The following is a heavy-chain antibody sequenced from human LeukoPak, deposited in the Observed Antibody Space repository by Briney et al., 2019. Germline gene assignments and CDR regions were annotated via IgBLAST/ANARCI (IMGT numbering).Heavy chain of an antibody. CDR3: ARQNVDTAMPFDY. CDR1: GGSISSYY. V-gene: IGHV4-59*08. Sequence: SETLSLTCTVSGGSISSYYGSWIRQPPGKGLEWIGYIYYRESTNYNPSLKSRVTISVDTSKNQFSLKLSSVTAADTAVYYCARQNVDTAMPFDYWGQGTLVTVSS. D-gene: IGHD5-18*01. J-gene: IGHJ4*02. CDR2: IYYREST.